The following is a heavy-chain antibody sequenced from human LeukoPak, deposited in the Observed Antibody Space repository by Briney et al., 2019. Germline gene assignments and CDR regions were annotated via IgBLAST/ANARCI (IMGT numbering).Heavy chain of an antibody. J-gene: IGHJ6*03. CDR2: IYYSGST. D-gene: IGHD3-22*01. V-gene: IGHV4-39*07. Sequence: PSETLSLTCTVSGDSISSSNYYWGWIRQPPGKGLEWIGSIYYSGSTYYNPSLKSRVTISVDTSKNQFSLKLSSVTAADTAVYYCASSAYESSGYGGYYMDVWGKGTTVTVSS. CDR1: GDSISSSNYY. CDR3: ASSAYESSGYGGYYMDV.